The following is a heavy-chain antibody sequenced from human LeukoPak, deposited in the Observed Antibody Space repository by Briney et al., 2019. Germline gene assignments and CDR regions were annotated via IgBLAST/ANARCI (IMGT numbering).Heavy chain of an antibody. CDR3: ARVDARDAFDI. Sequence: GGSLRLSCAASGFTFSSYGMHWVRQAPGKGLEWVAVIWYDGSNKYYADSVKGRFTISRDNSKNTLYLQMNSLRAEDTAVYYCARVDARDAFDIWGQGTMVTVSS. V-gene: IGHV3-33*01. CDR1: GFTFSSYG. J-gene: IGHJ3*02. CDR2: IWYDGSNK.